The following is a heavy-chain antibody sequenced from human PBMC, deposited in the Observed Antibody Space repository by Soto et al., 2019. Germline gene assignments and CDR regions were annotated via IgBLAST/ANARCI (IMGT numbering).Heavy chain of an antibody. J-gene: IGHJ4*02. V-gene: IGHV1-18*01. CDR3: VVDSYAYFDPPASAY. CDR2: LTTFNGKT. Sequence: QVQLVQSGAEVKKPGASVRVSCKTSGYTFINFGISWVRQAPGQGLEWMGWLTTFNGKTNYEQKFQGRITVTANTSKSTVYMELRSLTSDATAVYYGVVDSYAYFDPPASAYWGKGTLVTVSS. CDR1: GYTFINFG. D-gene: IGHD3-9*01.